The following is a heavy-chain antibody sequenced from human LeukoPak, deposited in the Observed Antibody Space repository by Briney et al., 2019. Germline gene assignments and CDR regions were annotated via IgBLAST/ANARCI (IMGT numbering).Heavy chain of an antibody. J-gene: IGHJ4*02. CDR3: ARVDPYGSGSYPDY. D-gene: IGHD3-10*01. V-gene: IGHV4-39*07. Sequence: SETLSLTCTVSGGSISSSSYYWGWIRQPPGKGLEWIGSIYYSGSTYYNPSLKSRVTISVDTSKNQFSLKLSSVTAAYTAVYYCARVDPYGSGSYPDYWGQGTLVTVSS. CDR2: IYYSGST. CDR1: GGSISSSSYY.